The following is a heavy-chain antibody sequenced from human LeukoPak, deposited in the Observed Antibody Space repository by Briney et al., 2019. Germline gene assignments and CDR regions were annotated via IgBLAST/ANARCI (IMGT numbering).Heavy chain of an antibody. Sequence: PGGSLRLSCAASGFTFSSYAMHWVRQAPGKGLEWVAVISYDGSNKYYADSVKGRFTISRDNSKNTLYLQMNSLRAEDTAVYYCARGVGGYDFWSGYSSNWFDPWGQGTLVTVSS. CDR1: GFTFSSYA. J-gene: IGHJ5*02. CDR3: ARGVGGYDFWSGYSSNWFDP. V-gene: IGHV3-30-3*01. CDR2: ISYDGSNK. D-gene: IGHD3-3*01.